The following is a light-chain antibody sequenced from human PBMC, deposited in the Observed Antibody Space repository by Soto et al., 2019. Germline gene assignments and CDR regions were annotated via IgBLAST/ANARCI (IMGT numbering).Light chain of an antibody. CDR3: SSYTSSSTDVV. Sequence: QSAPTQPASVSGSPGQSITISCTGTSSDVGGYNYVSWYQQHPGKAPKLMIYEVSNRPSGVSNRFSGAKSGNTASLTISGLQAEDEADYYCSSYTSSSTDVVFGVGTKVTVL. CDR2: EVS. V-gene: IGLV2-14*01. CDR1: SSDVGGYNY. J-gene: IGLJ2*01.